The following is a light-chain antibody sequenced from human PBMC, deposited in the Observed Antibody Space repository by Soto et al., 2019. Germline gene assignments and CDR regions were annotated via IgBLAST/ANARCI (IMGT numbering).Light chain of an antibody. CDR3: QQRSNWPRLT. Sequence: IVLTQSPATLSLSPGERATLSCRASQSVSNYLAWYQQKPGQAPRLLIYAASNRATGIPARFSGSGSGTDFTLTISSLEPEDFAVYYCQQRSNWPRLTFGGGTKVEIK. V-gene: IGKV3-11*01. CDR2: AAS. CDR1: QSVSNY. J-gene: IGKJ4*01.